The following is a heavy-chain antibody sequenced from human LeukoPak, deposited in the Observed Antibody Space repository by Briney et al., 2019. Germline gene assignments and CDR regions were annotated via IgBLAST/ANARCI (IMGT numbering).Heavy chain of an antibody. CDR1: GDSVSSNSAA. Sequence: SQTLSLTCAISGDSVSSNSAAWNWIRQSPSRGLEWLGRTYYRSKWYNDYAVSVKSRITINPDTSKNQFSLQLNSVTPEDTAVYYCARVVLGGWAQEYYFDYWGQGTLVTVSS. J-gene: IGHJ4*02. D-gene: IGHD3-10*01. CDR2: TYYRSKWYN. CDR3: ARVVLGGWAQEYYFDY. V-gene: IGHV6-1*01.